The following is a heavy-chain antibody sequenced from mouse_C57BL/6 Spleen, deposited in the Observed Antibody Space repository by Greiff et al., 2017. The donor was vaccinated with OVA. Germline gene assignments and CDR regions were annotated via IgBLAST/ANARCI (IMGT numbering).Heavy chain of an antibody. J-gene: IGHJ4*01. D-gene: IGHD1-1*01. CDR2: IYPGSGNT. V-gene: IGHV1-76*01. Sequence: QVQLKESGAELVRPGASVKLSCKASGYTFTDYYINWVKQRPGQGLEWIARIYPGSGNTYYNEKFKGKATLTAEKSSSTAYMQLSSLTSEDSAVYFCARWGYGSKAMDYWGQGTSVTVSS. CDR1: GYTFTDYY. CDR3: ARWGYGSKAMDY.